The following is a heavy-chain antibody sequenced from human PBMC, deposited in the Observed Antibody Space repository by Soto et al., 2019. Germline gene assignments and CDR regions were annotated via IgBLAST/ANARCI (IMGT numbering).Heavy chain of an antibody. Sequence: EVQLVESGGGLVKPGGSLRLSCAASGFTFSSYSMNWVRQAPGKGLEWVSSISSSSSYIYYADSVKGRFTISRDNAKNSLYLQMNSLRAEDTAVYYCARDFIGGDRWFDPWGQGILVTVSS. V-gene: IGHV3-21*01. CDR1: GFTFSSYS. CDR2: ISSSSSYI. D-gene: IGHD2-21*02. CDR3: ARDFIGGDRWFDP. J-gene: IGHJ5*02.